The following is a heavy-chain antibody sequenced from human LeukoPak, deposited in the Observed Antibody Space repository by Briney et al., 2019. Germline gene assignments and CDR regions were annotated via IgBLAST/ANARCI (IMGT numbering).Heavy chain of an antibody. CDR1: GFTFSNAW. CDR3: ARGEGGDGYNY. D-gene: IGHD5-24*01. V-gene: IGHV3-23*01. Sequence: GGSLRLSCAASGFTFSNAWMNWVRQAPGKGLEWVSAISGSGGSTYYADSVKGRFTISRDNSKNTLYLQMNSLRAEDTAVYYCARGEGGDGYNYWGQGTLVTVSS. CDR2: ISGSGGST. J-gene: IGHJ4*02.